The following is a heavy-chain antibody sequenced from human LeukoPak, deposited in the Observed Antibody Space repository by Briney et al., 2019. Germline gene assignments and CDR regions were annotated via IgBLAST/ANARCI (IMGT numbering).Heavy chain of an antibody. Sequence: SETLSLTCTVSGGSISSYYWSWIRQPAGKGLEWIGRVYTSGCTNYNPSLKSRVTMSVDTSKNQFSLKLSSVTAADTAVYYCARDPFNWNYFDYWGQGTLVTVSS. CDR3: ARDPFNWNYFDY. CDR2: VYTSGCT. CDR1: GGSISSYY. V-gene: IGHV4-4*07. D-gene: IGHD1-20*01. J-gene: IGHJ4*02.